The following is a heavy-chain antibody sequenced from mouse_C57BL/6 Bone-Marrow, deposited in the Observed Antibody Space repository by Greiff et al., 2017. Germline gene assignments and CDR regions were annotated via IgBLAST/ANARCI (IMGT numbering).Heavy chain of an antibody. D-gene: IGHD1-1*01. CDR1: GFTFSSYA. J-gene: IGHJ2*01. CDR2: ISDGGSYT. CDR3: AAYGSHDY. Sequence: EVKLMESGGGLVKPGGSLKLSCAASGFTFSSYAMSWVRQTPEKRLEWVATISDGGSYTYYPDNVKGRFTISRDNAKNNLYLQMSQLKSEDTSMYYCAAYGSHDYWGQVTTLTVSS. V-gene: IGHV5-4*03.